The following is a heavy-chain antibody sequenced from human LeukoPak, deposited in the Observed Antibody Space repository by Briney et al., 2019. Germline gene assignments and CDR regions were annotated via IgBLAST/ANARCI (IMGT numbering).Heavy chain of an antibody. V-gene: IGHV1-8*01. J-gene: IGHJ3*02. Sequence: ASVKVSCKASGYTFTSYDINWVRQATGQGLEWMGWMNPNSGNTGYAQKFQGRVTMTRNTSISTAYMELRSLRSDDTAVYYCAREMYYYDSSGYSHRGALDAFDIWGQGTMVTVSS. CDR1: GYTFTSYD. CDR3: AREMYYYDSSGYSHRGALDAFDI. D-gene: IGHD3-22*01. CDR2: MNPNSGNT.